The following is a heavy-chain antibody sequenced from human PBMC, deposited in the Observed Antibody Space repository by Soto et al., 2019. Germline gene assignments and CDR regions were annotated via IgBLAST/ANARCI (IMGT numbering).Heavy chain of an antibody. CDR1: GCSISSFY. CDR3: ASVYSSGWYGWFDP. Sequence: FETLSLPRTVFGCSISSFYWSRIRQPPGKGLEWIGYIYYSGSTNYNPSLKSRVTISVDTSKNQFSLKLSSVTAADTAVYYCASVYSSGWYGWFDPWGQGTLVTVSS. J-gene: IGHJ5*02. D-gene: IGHD6-19*01. V-gene: IGHV4-59*08. CDR2: IYYSGST.